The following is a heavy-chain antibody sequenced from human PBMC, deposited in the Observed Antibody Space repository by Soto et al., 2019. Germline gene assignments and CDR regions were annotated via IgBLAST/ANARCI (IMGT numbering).Heavy chain of an antibody. J-gene: IGHJ6*03. V-gene: IGHV3-7*05. CDR2: IKQDESEK. D-gene: IGHD4-4*01. CDR3: AKASNYYYYYYMDV. Sequence: GGSLRLSCAASGFTFSRYWMSWVRQPPGKGLEWVANIKQDESEKYYADSVKGRFTISRDNAKNSLYLQMNSLRAEDTAVYYCAKASNYYYYYYMDVWGKGTTVTVSS. CDR1: GFTFSRYW.